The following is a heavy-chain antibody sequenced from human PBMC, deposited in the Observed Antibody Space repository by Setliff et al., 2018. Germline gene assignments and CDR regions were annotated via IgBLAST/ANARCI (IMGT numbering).Heavy chain of an antibody. CDR2: IIPIFRTT. J-gene: IGHJ6*03. V-gene: IGHV1-69*13. CDR1: GGTFSSHG. Sequence: SVKVSCKASGGTFSSHGINWVRQAPGQGLEWMGGIIPIFRTTNYAQKFQGRVSISADESTSTAYMEVSSLTSEDTAVYYCAGEMGTVMTPTHYVYYMDVWGKGTTVTVS. CDR3: AGEMGTVMTPTHYVYYMDV. D-gene: IGHD4-17*01.